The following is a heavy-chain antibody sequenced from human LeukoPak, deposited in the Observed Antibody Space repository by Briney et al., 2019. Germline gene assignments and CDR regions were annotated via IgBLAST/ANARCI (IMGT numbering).Heavy chain of an antibody. CDR1: GFSFNNYA. J-gene: IGHJ4*02. D-gene: IGHD5-12*01. V-gene: IGHV3-23*01. Sequence: GGSLRLSCVASGFSFNNYAMNWVRQAPGKGLDWVSLIIGSCGSTFYADSVKGRFTISRDKSKNTLYLQMDSLRAEDTAVYYCAKGAYDYIEIAYFDYWGQGSLVTVSS. CDR3: AKGAYDYIEIAYFDY. CDR2: IIGSCGST.